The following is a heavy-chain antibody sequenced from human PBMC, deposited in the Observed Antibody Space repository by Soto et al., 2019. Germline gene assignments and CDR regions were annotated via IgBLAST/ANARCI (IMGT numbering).Heavy chain of an antibody. CDR1: GFTFSSYA. CDR2: INGSGGSK. CDR3: PAGIYSYGMDV. J-gene: IGHJ6*02. Sequence: EVQLFESGGGLVQPGGSLRLSCAASGFTFSSYARSWVRQAPGKGLEWVSTINGSGGSKYYADSLKGRFTISRDNSKNTLYLQMDSLRAEDTAVYYCPAGIYSYGMDVWGQGTTVTVSS. D-gene: IGHD6-13*01. V-gene: IGHV3-23*01.